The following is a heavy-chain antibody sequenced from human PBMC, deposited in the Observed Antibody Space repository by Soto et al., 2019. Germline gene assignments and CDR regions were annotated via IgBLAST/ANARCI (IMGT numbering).Heavy chain of an antibody. J-gene: IGHJ5*02. V-gene: IGHV4-59*01. CDR2: IYDGRTT. CDR3: ARGAMFWFGP. D-gene: IGHD3-10*02. Sequence: QVQLQESGPGLVKPSSTLSLTCSVAGGSLGSYYWGWIRQPPGMGLEWIASIYDGRTTLYNPSIKSRATISVDASKNQFSLNPTSVTAADTAVYYCARGAMFWFGPWGQGTLV. CDR1: GGSLGSYY.